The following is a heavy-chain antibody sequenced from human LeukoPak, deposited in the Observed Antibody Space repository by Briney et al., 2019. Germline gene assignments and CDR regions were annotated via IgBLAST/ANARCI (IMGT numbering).Heavy chain of an antibody. D-gene: IGHD3-10*01. CDR3: AREYGSGSYYSFDP. V-gene: IGHV4-59*01. CDR2: IYYSGST. CDR1: GGSISSYY. J-gene: IGHJ5*02. Sequence: PSETLSLTCTVSGGSISSYYWSWIRQPPGKGLEWTGYIYYSGSTNYNPSLKSRVTISVDTSKNQFSLKLSSVTAADTAVYYCAREYGSGSYYSFDPWGQGTLVTVSS.